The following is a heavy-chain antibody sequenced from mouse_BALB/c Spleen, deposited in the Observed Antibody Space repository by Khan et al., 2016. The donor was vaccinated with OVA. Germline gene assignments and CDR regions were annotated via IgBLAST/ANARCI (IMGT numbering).Heavy chain of an antibody. Sequence: EVELVESGGGLVQPGGSLRLSCATSGFTFTDYYMSWVRQPPGKALEWLGFIRNKDNGYTTEYSASVKGRFTISRDNSQSIVYLQMNTLRAEDSATYYCARETVVDIYWYLDVWGAGTTVTVSS. J-gene: IGHJ1*01. CDR3: ARETVVDIYWYLDV. V-gene: IGHV7-3*02. D-gene: IGHD1-1*01. CDR1: GFTFTDYY. CDR2: IRNKDNGYTT.